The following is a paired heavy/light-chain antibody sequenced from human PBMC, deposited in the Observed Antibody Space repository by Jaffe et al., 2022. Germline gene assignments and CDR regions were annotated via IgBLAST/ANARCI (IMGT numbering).Light chain of an antibody. V-gene: IGKV3-11*01. Sequence: EIVLTQSPATLSLSPGERATLSCRASQSVSSYLAWYQQKPGQAPRLLIYDASNRATGIPARFSGSGSGTDFTLTISSLEPEDFAVYYCQQRSNWPPGVTFGGGTKVEIK. CDR3: QQRSNWPPGVT. CDR1: QSVSSY. J-gene: IGKJ4*01. CDR2: DAS.
Heavy chain of an antibody. CDR1: GYTFTGYY. CDR2: INPNSGGT. V-gene: IGHV1-2*06. Sequence: QVQLVQSGAEVKKPGASVKVSCKASGYTFTGYYMHWVRQAPGQGLEWMGRINPNSGGTNYAQKFQGRVTMTRDTSISTAYMELSRLRSDDTAVYYCARDLGGDCSGGSCYREAYYYYMDVWGKGTTVTVSS. D-gene: IGHD2-15*01. J-gene: IGHJ6*03. CDR3: ARDLGGDCSGGSCYREAYYYYMDV.